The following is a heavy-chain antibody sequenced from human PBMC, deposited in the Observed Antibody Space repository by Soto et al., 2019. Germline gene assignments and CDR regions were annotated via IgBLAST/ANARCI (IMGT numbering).Heavy chain of an antibody. CDR1: GGSISSYY. CDR2: IYTSGST. CDR3: ERDVVSSGSYYFDY. V-gene: IGHV4-4*07. D-gene: IGHD6-19*01. Sequence: SETLSLTCTVSGGSISSYYWSWIRQPAGKGLEWIGRIYTSGSTNYNPSLKSRVTMSVDTSKNQFSLKLSSVTAADTAVYYCERDVVSSGSYYFDYWGQGTLLTVSS. J-gene: IGHJ4*02.